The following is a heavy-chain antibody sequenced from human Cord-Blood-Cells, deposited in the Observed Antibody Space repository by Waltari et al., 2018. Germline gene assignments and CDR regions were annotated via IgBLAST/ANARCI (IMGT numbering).Heavy chain of an antibody. Sequence: QVQLVQSGAEVKKPGASVKVSCKASGYTFTSYDINWVRQATGQGLEGMGWMNPNRGNTGYAQKFQGRVTITRNTSISTAYMELSSLRSEDTAVYYCARMRLPRDAFDIWGQGTMVTVSS. CDR3: ARMRLPRDAFDI. V-gene: IGHV1-8*03. CDR1: GYTFTSYD. CDR2: MNPNRGNT. J-gene: IGHJ3*02. D-gene: IGHD2-8*01.